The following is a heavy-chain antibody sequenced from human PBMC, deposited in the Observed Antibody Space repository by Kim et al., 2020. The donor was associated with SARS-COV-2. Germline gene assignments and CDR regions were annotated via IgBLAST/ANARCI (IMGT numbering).Heavy chain of an antibody. D-gene: IGHD3-10*01. V-gene: IGHV3-21*04. CDR2: ISSSSSYI. CDR3: ARNPPSGPDWFDP. CDR1: GFTFSSYS. J-gene: IGHJ5*02. Sequence: GGSLRLSCAASGFTFSSYSMNWVRQAPGKGLEWVSSISSSSSYIYYADSVKGRFTISRDNAKNSLYLQMNSLRAEDTAVYYCARNPPSGPDWFDPWGQGTLVTVSS.